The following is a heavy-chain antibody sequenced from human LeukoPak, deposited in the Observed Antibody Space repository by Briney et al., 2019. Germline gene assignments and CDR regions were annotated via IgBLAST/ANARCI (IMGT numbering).Heavy chain of an antibody. CDR1: GDSVSSNSAA. Sequence: SQTLSLTRAISGDSVSSNSAAWNWIRQSPSRGLEWLGRTYYRSKWYNDYAVSVKSRITINPDTSKNQFSLQLNSVTPEDTAVYYCVRGRDGYNYGYYYYGMDVWGQGTTVTVSS. V-gene: IGHV6-1*01. J-gene: IGHJ6*02. CDR3: VRGRDGYNYGYYYYGMDV. CDR2: TYYRSKWYN. D-gene: IGHD5-24*01.